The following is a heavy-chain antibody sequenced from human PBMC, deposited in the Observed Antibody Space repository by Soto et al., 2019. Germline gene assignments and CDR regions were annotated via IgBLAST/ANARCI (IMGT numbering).Heavy chain of an antibody. CDR3: ARPLWRDDYNWGYFDL. J-gene: IGHJ2*01. V-gene: IGHV3-30-3*01. Sequence: QVQLVESGGGVVQPGRSLRLSCAASGFTFSSYAMHWVRQAPGKGLEWVAVISYDGSNKYYADSVKGRFTISRDNSKNTLYLQMNSMRAEETAVYYCARPLWRDDYNWGYFDLWGRGPLVTVSS. CDR2: ISYDGSNK. CDR1: GFTFSSYA. D-gene: IGHD4-4*01.